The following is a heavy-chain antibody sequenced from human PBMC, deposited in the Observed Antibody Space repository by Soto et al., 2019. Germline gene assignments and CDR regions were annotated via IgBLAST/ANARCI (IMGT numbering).Heavy chain of an antibody. V-gene: IGHV3-30*03. Sequence: QVLLEESGGGVVQPGRSLRLSCEASGITFSSYGMHWVRQAPGKGLEWVTVISDDGSKKYYGDSVKGRFTISRDNSKNTVYLQMNSLRAEDTAVYYCAADDCNNAGAYYWGQGTLVTVSS. CDR2: ISDDGSKK. CDR3: AADDCNNAGAYY. D-gene: IGHD2-21*01. CDR1: GITFSSYG. J-gene: IGHJ4*02.